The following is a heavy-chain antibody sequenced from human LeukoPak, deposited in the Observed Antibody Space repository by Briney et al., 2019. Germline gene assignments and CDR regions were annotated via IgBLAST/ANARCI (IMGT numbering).Heavy chain of an antibody. J-gene: IGHJ3*02. D-gene: IGHD3-16*01. CDR1: GFTFSSYA. CDR2: LSDSSSNT. Sequence: PGGSLRPSCAASGFTFSSYAMSWVRQAPGKGLEWVSALSDSSSNTYYADSVKGRFTISRDNSKNTVDLQMNSLRAEDTAVYYCAREVGGSAFDIWGQGTMVTVSS. CDR3: AREVGGSAFDI. V-gene: IGHV3-23*01.